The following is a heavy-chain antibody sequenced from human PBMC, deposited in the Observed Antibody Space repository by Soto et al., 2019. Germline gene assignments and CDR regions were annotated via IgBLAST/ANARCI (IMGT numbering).Heavy chain of an antibody. D-gene: IGHD2-2*01. CDR2: IIPIFGTP. J-gene: IGHJ6*02. CDR1: GGTFTNYA. CDR3: ARERSVGYCITTTCPKPFYYYAMDV. Sequence: QVQLVQSGAEVKKPGSSLKVSCKASGGTFTNYAFSWGRQAPGQGPEWMGGIIPIFGTPDNAQKFQGRVIITAYESKSTVSMEMNSLRSDVTAVYYCARERSVGYCITTTCPKPFYYYAMDVWGQGTTVTVSS. V-gene: IGHV1-69*12.